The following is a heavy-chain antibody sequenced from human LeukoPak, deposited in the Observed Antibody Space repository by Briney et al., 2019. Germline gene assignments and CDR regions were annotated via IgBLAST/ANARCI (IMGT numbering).Heavy chain of an antibody. CDR3: ARAGVVPAAINRAFDI. Sequence: SETLSLTCIVSGGSIISGDYYWSWIRQPPGKGLEWIGYIYHNGDTCYNPFLKSRVSISVDTSKNQFSLKLSSVTAADTAVYYCARAGVVPAAINRAFDIWGQGSVVTVSS. CDR1: GGSIISGDYY. V-gene: IGHV4-30-4*08. CDR2: IYHNGDT. D-gene: IGHD2-2*02. J-gene: IGHJ3*02.